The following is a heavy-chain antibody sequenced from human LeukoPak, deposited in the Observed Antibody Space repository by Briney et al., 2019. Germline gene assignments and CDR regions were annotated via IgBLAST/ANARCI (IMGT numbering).Heavy chain of an antibody. Sequence: GGSLRLSCAASGFTVSSNYMSWVRQAPGKGLEWVSVIYSGGSTYYADSVKGRFTISRDNSKNTLYLQMNSLRAEDTAVYYCARGGVNDFWSGYYPTPYYFDYWGQGTLVTVSS. J-gene: IGHJ4*02. CDR3: ARGGVNDFWSGYYPTPYYFDY. CDR1: GFTVSSNY. CDR2: IYSGGST. V-gene: IGHV3-53*01. D-gene: IGHD3-3*01.